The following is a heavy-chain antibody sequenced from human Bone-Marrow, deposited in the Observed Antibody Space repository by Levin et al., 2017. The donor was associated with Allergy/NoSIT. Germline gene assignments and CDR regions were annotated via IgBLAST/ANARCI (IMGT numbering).Heavy chain of an antibody. V-gene: IGHV1-18*01. Sequence: GESLKISCKASGYTFTSYGISWVRQAPGQGLEWMGWISAYNGNTNYAQKLQGRVTMTTDTSTSTAYMELRSLRSDDTAVYYCARDLMQLPDRFDPWGQGTLVTVSS. CDR1: GYTFTSYG. J-gene: IGHJ5*02. CDR3: ARDLMQLPDRFDP. CDR2: ISAYNGNT. D-gene: IGHD6-6*01.